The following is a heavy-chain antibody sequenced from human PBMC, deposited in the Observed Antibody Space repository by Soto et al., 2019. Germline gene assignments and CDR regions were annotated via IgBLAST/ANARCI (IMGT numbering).Heavy chain of an antibody. CDR1: GFTFSNAW. D-gene: IGHD6-13*01. J-gene: IGHJ3*02. V-gene: IGHV3-15*01. CDR3: TTDIWYVAFDI. CDR2: IKSKTDGGTT. Sequence: EVQLVESGGGLVKPGGSLRLSCAASGFTFSNAWMSWVRQAPGKGLEWVGRIKSKTDGGTTDYAAPVKGRFAISRDDSKNTLYLEMNSLKTEDTAVYYCTTDIWYVAFDIWCQGTMVTVSS.